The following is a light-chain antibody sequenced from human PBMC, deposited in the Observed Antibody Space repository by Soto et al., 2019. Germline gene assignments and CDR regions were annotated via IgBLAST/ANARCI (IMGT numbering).Light chain of an antibody. Sequence: DIQMTQSPSSLSAYLGDRVTITCRASQGISNYLAWYQQKPGRLPKLLLFGASTLQSGVPARFSGSGSGTLFTLTINGLLPEDVATYYCQKYDRAPFTFGLGTKVDIK. CDR1: QGISNY. CDR2: GAS. V-gene: IGKV1-27*01. J-gene: IGKJ3*01. CDR3: QKYDRAPFT.